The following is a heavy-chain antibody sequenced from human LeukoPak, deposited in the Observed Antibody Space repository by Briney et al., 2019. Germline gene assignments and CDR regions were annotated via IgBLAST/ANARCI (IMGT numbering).Heavy chain of an antibody. J-gene: IGHJ3*02. CDR2: IYSGGGT. D-gene: IGHD3-22*01. CDR3: ARSYDSSGYYPSSAFDI. CDR1: GVTVSSNH. V-gene: IGHV3-66*01. Sequence: GGSLRLSCAVSGVTVSSNHMSWVRQAPGKGLEWVSAIYSGGGTYYADSVKGRFTLSRDISKNTLYLQMNSLRAEDTAVYYCARSYDSSGYYPSSAFDIWGQGTMVTVSS.